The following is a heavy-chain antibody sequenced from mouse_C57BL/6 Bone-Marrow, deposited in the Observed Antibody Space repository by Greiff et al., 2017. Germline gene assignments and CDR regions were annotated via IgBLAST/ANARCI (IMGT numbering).Heavy chain of an antibody. CDR3: TGLYYGSSYYFDY. J-gene: IGHJ2*01. CDR2: ISSGGDYI. D-gene: IGHD1-1*01. CDR1: GFTFSSYA. V-gene: IGHV5-9-1*02. Sequence: EVQGVESGEGLVKPGGSLKLSCAASGFTFSSYAMSWVRQTPEKRLEWVAYISSGGDYIYYADTVKGRFTISRDNARNTLYLQMGSLKSEDTAMYYCTGLYYGSSYYFDYGGQGTTLTVSS.